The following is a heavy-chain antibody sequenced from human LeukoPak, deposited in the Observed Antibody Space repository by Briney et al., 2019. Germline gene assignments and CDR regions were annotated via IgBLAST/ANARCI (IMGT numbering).Heavy chain of an antibody. CDR2: IFYTGRT. Sequence: SETLSLTCTVSGGSVRSNNSYWGRIRQPPGRGLEWIGSIFYTGRTYYNPSLKSRVTISVDTSKNQFSLKLSSVTAADTAVYYCAKYDSPWYFDLWGRGTLVTVSS. J-gene: IGHJ2*01. CDR1: GGSVRSNNSY. D-gene: IGHD1-1*01. CDR3: AKYDSPWYFDL. V-gene: IGHV4-39*07.